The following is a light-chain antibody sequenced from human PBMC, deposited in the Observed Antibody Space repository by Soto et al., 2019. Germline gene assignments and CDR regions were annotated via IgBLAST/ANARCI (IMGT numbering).Light chain of an antibody. J-gene: IGLJ1*01. CDR2: DVS. V-gene: IGLV2-14*03. Sequence: QSALTQPASVSGSPGQSITISCTGTSSDVGGYNYVSWFQQHPGKAPKLMIYDVSNRPSGVSIRFSGSKSGSTASLTISGLQAEDEADYYCSSYTSSSTPYVFGTGTKLTVL. CDR3: SSYTSSSTPYV. CDR1: SSDVGGYNY.